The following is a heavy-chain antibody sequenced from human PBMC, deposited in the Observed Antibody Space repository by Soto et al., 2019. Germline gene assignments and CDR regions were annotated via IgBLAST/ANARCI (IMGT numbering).Heavy chain of an antibody. D-gene: IGHD3-10*01. CDR1: GYTFTSHG. J-gene: IGHJ6*02. CDR2: ISAYNGNT. Sequence: RASVKVSCKASGYTFTSHGISWVRQAPGQGLEWMGWISAYNGNTNYAQKLQGRVTMTTDTSTSTAYMELRSLRSDDTAVYYCARGPNYYGSGSYYNVGYYGMDVWGQGTTVTVSS. V-gene: IGHV1-18*04. CDR3: ARGPNYYGSGSYYNVGYYGMDV.